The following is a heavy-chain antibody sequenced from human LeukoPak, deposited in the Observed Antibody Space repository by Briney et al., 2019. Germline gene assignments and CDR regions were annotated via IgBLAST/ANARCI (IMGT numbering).Heavy chain of an antibody. V-gene: IGHV3-7*04. Sequence: PGGSLRLSCAASGFTFSSYWMSWVRQAPGKGLGWVASIKQDGSEKYYVDSVKGRFTISRDNAKNSLYPQMNSLRAEDTAVYYCARGLGAAHFDYWGQGTLVTVSS. CDR1: GFTFSSYW. D-gene: IGHD1-26*01. CDR3: ARGLGAAHFDY. J-gene: IGHJ4*02. CDR2: IKQDGSEK.